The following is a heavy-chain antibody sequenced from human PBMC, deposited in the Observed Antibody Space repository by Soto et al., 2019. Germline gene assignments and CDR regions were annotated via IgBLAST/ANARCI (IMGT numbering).Heavy chain of an antibody. D-gene: IGHD1-1*01. J-gene: IGHJ4*02. V-gene: IGHV3-23*01. CDR1: GFTFSSHA. Sequence: GGSLRLSCAASGFTFSSHAMRWVRQAPGKGLEWVSAISGSGGSTYYADSVKGRFTISRDNSKNTLYLQMNSLRAEDTAVYYCAAHRYNWNDEDLGFDYWGQGTLVTVS. CDR3: AAHRYNWNDEDLGFDY. CDR2: ISGSGGST.